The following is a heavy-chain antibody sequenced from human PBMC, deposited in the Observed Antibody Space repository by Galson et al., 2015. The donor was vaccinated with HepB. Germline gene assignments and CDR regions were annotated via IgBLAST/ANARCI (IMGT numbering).Heavy chain of an antibody. V-gene: IGHV3-66*01. Sequence: SLRLSCAASGFAVSSIYMSWVRQAPGKGLEWVSIIYRGDSTSYADSVKGRLTISRDNSRNTLYLQMTNLRAEDTAVYYCAISQVLDAFDIWGQGTMVTVSS. CDR3: AISQVLDAFDI. D-gene: IGHD2/OR15-2a*01. CDR2: IYRGDST. J-gene: IGHJ3*02. CDR1: GFAVSSIY.